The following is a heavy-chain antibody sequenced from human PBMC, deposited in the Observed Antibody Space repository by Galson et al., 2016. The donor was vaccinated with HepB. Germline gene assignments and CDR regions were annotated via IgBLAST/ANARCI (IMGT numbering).Heavy chain of an antibody. D-gene: IGHD3-10*01. CDR3: ARARLLWVGALPYYNCAMDV. CDR2: INPNSGGT. Sequence: SVKVSCKASGYTFSGYYMHWVRQAPGQGLDWMGWINPNSGGTNYAQKFQGWVTMTRDTSISTAYMELSRLRSDDTAVYYCARARLLWVGALPYYNCAMDVWGQGTTVTVSS. V-gene: IGHV1-2*04. CDR1: GYTFSGYY. J-gene: IGHJ6*02.